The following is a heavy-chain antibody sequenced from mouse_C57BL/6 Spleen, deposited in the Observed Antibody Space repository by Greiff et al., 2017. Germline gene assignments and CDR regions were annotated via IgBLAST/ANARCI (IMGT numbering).Heavy chain of an antibody. CDR1: GYTFTSYG. V-gene: IGHV1-81*01. CDR3: ARWSTVVTPFAY. D-gene: IGHD2-2*01. CDR2: IYPRSGNT. J-gene: IGHJ3*01. Sequence: QVQLKQSGAELARPGASVKLSCKASGYTFTSYGISWVKQRTGQGLEWIGEIYPRSGNTYYNEKFKGKATLTADKSSSTAYMELRSLTSEDSAVYFCARWSTVVTPFAYWGQGTLVTVSA.